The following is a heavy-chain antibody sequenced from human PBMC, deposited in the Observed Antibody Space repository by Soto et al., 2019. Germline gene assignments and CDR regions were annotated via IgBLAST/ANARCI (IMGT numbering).Heavy chain of an antibody. D-gene: IGHD2-21*02. V-gene: IGHV3-15*07. CDR3: GGDDAHPYYAMDV. Sequence: EAQLVESGGGLVQPGGSLRLSCATSGFIFRNVWMHWVRQAPGKGLEWVGRIKREADGGTTDYAAPVKGRFSISRDDSKNILYLQMNSLETEDTAVYFCGGDDAHPYYAMDVWGQGTTVTVSS. CDR1: GFIFRNVW. CDR2: IKREADGGTT. J-gene: IGHJ6*02.